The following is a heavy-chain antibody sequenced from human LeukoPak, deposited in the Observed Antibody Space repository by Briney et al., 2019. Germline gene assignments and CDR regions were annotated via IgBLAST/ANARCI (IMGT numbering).Heavy chain of an antibody. D-gene: IGHD5-18*01. CDR3: ARDLSGVTGYTYGRGIDY. V-gene: IGHV3-7*01. J-gene: IGHJ4*02. Sequence: GGSLRLSCAASGFTLSSYWMSWVRQAPGKGLEWVANIKKDGSEKYYVDSVKGRFTISRDNAKTSLYLQVNSLRAEDTAVYYCARDLSGVTGYTYGRGIDYWGQGTLVTVSS. CDR1: GFTLSSYW. CDR2: IKKDGSEK.